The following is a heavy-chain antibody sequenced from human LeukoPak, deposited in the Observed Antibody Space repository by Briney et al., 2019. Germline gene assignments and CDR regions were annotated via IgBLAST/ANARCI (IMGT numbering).Heavy chain of an antibody. V-gene: IGHV1-69*04. CDR1: GGTFSSYA. CDR2: IIPILGIA. D-gene: IGHD2-2*02. Sequence: GASVKVSCKASGGTFSSYAISWVRQAPGQGLEWMGRIIPILGIANYAQKFQGRVTITADKSTSTAYMELSSLRSEDTAVYYCASDIVVVPAAIGVGYYGMDVWGQGTTVTVSS. CDR3: ASDIVVVPAAIGVGYYGMDV. J-gene: IGHJ6*02.